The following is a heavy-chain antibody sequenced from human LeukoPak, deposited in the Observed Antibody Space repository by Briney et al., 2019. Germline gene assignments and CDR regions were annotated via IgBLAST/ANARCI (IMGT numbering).Heavy chain of an antibody. Sequence: GESLKISCKGSGYIFTKYWIGWVRQMPGKGLEWMGMIYPGDSDIRYSPSFQGQVTISVDKSISTAYLQWSSLKASDTAMYYCARRVVVPGVNWFDPWGQGTLVTVSS. CDR1: GYIFTKYW. V-gene: IGHV5-51*01. D-gene: IGHD6-19*01. CDR2: IYPGDSDI. J-gene: IGHJ5*02. CDR3: ARRVVVPGVNWFDP.